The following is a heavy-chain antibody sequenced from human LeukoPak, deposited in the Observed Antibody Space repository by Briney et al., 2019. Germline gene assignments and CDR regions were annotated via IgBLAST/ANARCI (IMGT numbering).Heavy chain of an antibody. D-gene: IGHD3-3*01. V-gene: IGHV5-51*01. Sequence: RGESLKISCKGSGYSFTSYWIGWVRQMPGKGLEWMGIIYPGDSDTRYSPSFQGQVTISAGKSISTAYLPWSSLKASDTAMYYCARRCNDFWSGYPHEFDPWGQGTLVTLSS. J-gene: IGHJ5*02. CDR3: ARRCNDFWSGYPHEFDP. CDR2: IYPGDSDT. CDR1: GYSFTSYW.